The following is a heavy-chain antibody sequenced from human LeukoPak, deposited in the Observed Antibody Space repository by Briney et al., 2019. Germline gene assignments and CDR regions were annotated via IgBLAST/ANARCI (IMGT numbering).Heavy chain of an antibody. D-gene: IGHD2-15*01. CDR2: INRDGSEK. CDR1: GFTFTDYW. Sequence: SGGSLRLSCAASGFTFTDYWMTWVRQAPGKGLEWVANINRDGSEKYYVDSVKGRFTISRDNAKNSLYLQMNSLRAEDTAVYYCAKDSCSGGSCYSGWGQGTLVTVSS. CDR3: AKDSCSGGSCYSG. V-gene: IGHV3-7*03. J-gene: IGHJ4*02.